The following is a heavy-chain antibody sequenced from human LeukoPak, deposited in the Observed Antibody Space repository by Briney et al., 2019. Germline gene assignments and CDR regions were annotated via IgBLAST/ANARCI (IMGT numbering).Heavy chain of an antibody. CDR1: GFAFSRYS. CDR2: ITSSSGTI. J-gene: IGHJ4*02. CDR3: ARTPSGYDFDY. V-gene: IGHV3-48*02. D-gene: IGHD5-12*01. Sequence: PGGSVRLSCAASGFAFSRYSMNWVRQAPGKGREWVSYITSSSGTIYYADSVKGRFTISRDNAKNSLNLQMNSLRDEDTAVYYCARTPSGYDFDYWGQGALVTVSS.